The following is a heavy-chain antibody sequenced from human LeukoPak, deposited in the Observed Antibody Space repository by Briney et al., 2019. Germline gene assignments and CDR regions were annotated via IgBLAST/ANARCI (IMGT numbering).Heavy chain of an antibody. Sequence: SETLSLTCTVSGGSISSGGYYWSWIRQHPGKGLEWIGYIYYSGSTYYNPSLKSRVTISVDTSKNQFSLKLSSVTAADTAVYYCAKSAYYDILTGYYIGPPPGYYYYGMDVWGQGTTVTVSS. V-gene: IGHV4-31*03. J-gene: IGHJ6*02. CDR2: IYYSGST. CDR3: AKSAYYDILTGYYIGPPPGYYYYGMDV. CDR1: GGSISSGGYY. D-gene: IGHD3-9*01.